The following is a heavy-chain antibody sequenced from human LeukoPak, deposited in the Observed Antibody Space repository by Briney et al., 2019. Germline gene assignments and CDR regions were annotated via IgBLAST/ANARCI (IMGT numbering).Heavy chain of an antibody. CDR3: ARLLTAMTDY. V-gene: IGHV5-51*01. CDR2: IYPADPET. Sequence: RGESLKISCKGSGYTFTSYWIGWVRQMPGKGLEWMGIIYPADPETRYSPSFQGQVTISADKSTSTAYLQWNSLRASDTAIYYCARLLTAMTDYLGQGTLVTVSS. CDR1: GYTFTSYW. J-gene: IGHJ4*02. D-gene: IGHD5-18*01.